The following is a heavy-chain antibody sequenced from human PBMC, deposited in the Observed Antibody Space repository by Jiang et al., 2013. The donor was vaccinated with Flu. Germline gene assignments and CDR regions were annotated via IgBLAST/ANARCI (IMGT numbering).Heavy chain of an antibody. CDR1: GFSLSTSGVG. D-gene: IGHD1-1*01. CDR3: AHWGTSDAFDI. V-gene: IGHV2-5*01. J-gene: IGHJ3*02. Sequence: PTQTLTLTCTFSGFSLSTSGVGVGWIRQPPGKALEWLAVIYWNGNEYYSPSLNSRLTITKDTSKNQVVLTMTNMDPVDTATYYCAHWGTSDAFDIWGQGTMVTVSS. CDR2: IYWNGNE.